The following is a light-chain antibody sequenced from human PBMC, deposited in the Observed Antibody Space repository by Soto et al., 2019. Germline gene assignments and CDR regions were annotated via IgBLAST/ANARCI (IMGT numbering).Light chain of an antibody. J-gene: IGKJ2*01. CDR2: LGS. CDR1: GDLQRSHGYSY. Sequence: DIVMTQSPLSLPVIPGEPASISCRSSGDLQRSHGYSYLDWYLQKPGQSPQLLIYLGSNRASGVPDRFSGSGSGTYFTLKISRLEAEDVGVYYCMQVLQTTYTFGQGTRLEIK. CDR3: MQVLQTTYT. V-gene: IGKV2-28*01.